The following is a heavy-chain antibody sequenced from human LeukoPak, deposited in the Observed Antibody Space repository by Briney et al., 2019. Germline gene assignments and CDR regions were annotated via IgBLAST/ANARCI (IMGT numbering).Heavy chain of an antibody. CDR1: GFTFSSYA. J-gene: IGHJ4*02. CDR2: ISGSGGST. CDR3: AKAEASSSCYYFDY. Sequence: SGGSLRLSCAASGFTFSSYAMSWVRQAPGKGLEWVSAISGSGGSTYYADSVKGRFTISRDNSKNTLYLQMNSLRAEDTAVYYCAKAEASSSCYYFDYWGQGTLVTVSS. D-gene: IGHD6-13*01. V-gene: IGHV3-23*01.